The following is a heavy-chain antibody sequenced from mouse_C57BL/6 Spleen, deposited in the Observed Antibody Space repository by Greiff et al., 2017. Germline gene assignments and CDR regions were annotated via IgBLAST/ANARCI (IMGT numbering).Heavy chain of an antibody. CDR2: IDPSDSYT. D-gene: IGHD3-2*02. J-gene: IGHJ4*01. Sequence: QVQLQQPGAELVMPGASVKLSCKASGYTFTSYWMHWVKQRPGQGLEWIGEIDPSDSYTNYNQKFKGKSTLTVDKSSSTAYMQLSSLTSEDSAVYYCARGAQATGAMDYWGQGTSVTVSS. CDR3: ARGAQATGAMDY. CDR1: GYTFTSYW. V-gene: IGHV1-69*01.